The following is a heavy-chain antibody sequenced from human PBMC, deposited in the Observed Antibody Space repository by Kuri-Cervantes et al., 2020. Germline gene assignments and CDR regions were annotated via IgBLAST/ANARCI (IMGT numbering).Heavy chain of an antibody. Sequence: GGSLRLSCTVSGGSISSSSYYWGWIRQPPGKGLEWVSYISSSGSTIYYADSVKGRFTISRDNAKNSLYLQMNSLRAEDTAVYYCARERLVATISAFDMWGQGTMVTVSS. CDR2: ISSSGSTI. J-gene: IGHJ3*02. CDR3: ARERLVATISAFDM. V-gene: IGHV3-11*04. D-gene: IGHD5-12*01. CDR1: GGSISSSSYY.